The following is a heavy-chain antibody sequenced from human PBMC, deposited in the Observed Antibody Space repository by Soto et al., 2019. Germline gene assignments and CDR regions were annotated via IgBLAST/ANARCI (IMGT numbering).Heavy chain of an antibody. V-gene: IGHV3-48*01. CDR3: TRSAYMDV. CDR1: GSTFSSYS. Sequence: GGSLRLSCAASGSTFSSYSMNWVRQAPGKGLEWVSYISSGSSTIYYADSVEGRFTISRDNAKNSLYLQMDSLRAEDTAVYYATRSAYMDVWGTGTTVTVSS. J-gene: IGHJ6*03. CDR2: ISSGSSTI. D-gene: IGHD2-2*01.